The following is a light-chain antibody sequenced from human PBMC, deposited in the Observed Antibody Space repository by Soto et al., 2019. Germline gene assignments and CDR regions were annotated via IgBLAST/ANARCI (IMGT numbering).Light chain of an antibody. V-gene: IGKV3-20*01. CDR2: GAS. CDR3: QQYGSSPRT. CDR1: QSVSSTY. Sequence: EIVLTQSPGTLSLFPGERVTFSCRASQSVSSTYLAWYQQKPGQAPRLLIYGASSRATGIPDRFSGSGSGTDFTLTISRLEPEDSAVYYCQQYGSSPRTFGQVTKVEI. J-gene: IGKJ1*01.